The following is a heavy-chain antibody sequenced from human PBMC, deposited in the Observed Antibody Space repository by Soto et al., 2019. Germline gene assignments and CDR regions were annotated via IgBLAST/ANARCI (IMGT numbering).Heavy chain of an antibody. J-gene: IGHJ6*02. CDR3: ARGGYYGSGSCFDYYYYGMDV. Sequence: QVQLVQSGAEVKKPGASVKVSCKASGYTFTSYDINWVRQATGQGLEWMGWVNPNSGNTGYAQKFQHRVTMTRNTSISTAYMELSSLRSEDTAVYYCARGGYYGSGSCFDYYYYGMDVWDQGTTVTVSS. D-gene: IGHD3-10*01. V-gene: IGHV1-8*01. CDR2: VNPNSGNT. CDR1: GYTFTSYD.